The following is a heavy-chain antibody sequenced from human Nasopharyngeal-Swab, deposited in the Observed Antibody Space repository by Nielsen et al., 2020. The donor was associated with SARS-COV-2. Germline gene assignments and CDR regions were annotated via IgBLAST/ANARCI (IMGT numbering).Heavy chain of an antibody. V-gene: IGHV3-53*04. J-gene: IGHJ6*02. CDR3: ARELGRGCSGYDNYYGMDV. Sequence: VRQAPGKGLEWVSVIYSGGSTYYADPVKGRFTISRHNSKNTLYLQMNSLRAEDTAVYYCARELGRGCSGYDNYYGMDVWGQGTTVTVSS. D-gene: IGHD5-12*01. CDR2: IYSGGST.